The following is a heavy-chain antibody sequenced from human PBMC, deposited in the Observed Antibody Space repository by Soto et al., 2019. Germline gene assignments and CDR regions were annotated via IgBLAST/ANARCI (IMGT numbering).Heavy chain of an antibody. Sequence: QVKMLHSVAEVRRSGSSVKVSCKASGGTFSNSAISWVRQAPGHALEWVGGIVPQYDTAVYAQNFQDRLKITAHESTPTAFMDLSSLTSEDTAVYFCATEWGNRPVAGSEAFDIWGQGTVASASS. J-gene: IGHJ3*02. CDR3: ATEWGNRPVAGSEAFDI. CDR2: IVPQYDTA. D-gene: IGHD2-15*01. V-gene: IGHV1-69*01. CDR1: GGTFSNSA.